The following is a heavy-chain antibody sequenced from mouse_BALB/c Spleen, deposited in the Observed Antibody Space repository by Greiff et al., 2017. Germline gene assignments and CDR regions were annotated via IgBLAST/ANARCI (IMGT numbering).Heavy chain of an antibody. D-gene: IGHD1-1*01. J-gene: IGHJ3*01. CDR1: GFAFSSYD. CDR3: ARDYYGSSPFAY. Sequence: EVKVVESGGGLVKPGGSLKLSCAASGFAFSSYDMSWVRQTPEKRLEWVAYISSGGGSTYYPDTVKGRFTISRDNAKNTLYLQMNSLQTDDTARYYCARDYYGSSPFAYWGQGTLVTVSA. CDR2: ISSGGGST. V-gene: IGHV5-12-1*01.